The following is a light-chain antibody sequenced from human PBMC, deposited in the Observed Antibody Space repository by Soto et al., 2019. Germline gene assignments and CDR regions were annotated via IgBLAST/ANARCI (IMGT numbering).Light chain of an antibody. CDR2: DAS. CDR1: QSISSW. CDR3: QQYNNWPPSWT. Sequence: DIQRTQSPSTLSSSVGDRVTITCRASQSISSWLAWYQQKPGKAPKLLIYDASSLESGVPSRFSGSGSGTEFTLTISSLQSEDFAVYYCQQYNNWPPSWTFGQGTKVDIK. V-gene: IGKV1-5*01. J-gene: IGKJ1*01.